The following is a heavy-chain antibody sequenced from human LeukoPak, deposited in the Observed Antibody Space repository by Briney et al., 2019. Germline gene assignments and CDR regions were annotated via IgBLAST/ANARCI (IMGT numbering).Heavy chain of an antibody. CDR3: ARAVLGFGELLVYYYGMDV. J-gene: IGHJ6*02. D-gene: IGHD3-10*01. CDR1: GGSISSSSYY. V-gene: IGHV4-39*01. CDR2: IYYSGST. Sequence: PSETLSLTCTVSGGSISSSSYYWGWIRQPPGKGLEWIGSIYYSGSTYYNPSLKSRVTISVDTSKNQFSLKLSSVTAADTAVYYCARAVLGFGELLVYYYGMDVWGQGTTVTVSS.